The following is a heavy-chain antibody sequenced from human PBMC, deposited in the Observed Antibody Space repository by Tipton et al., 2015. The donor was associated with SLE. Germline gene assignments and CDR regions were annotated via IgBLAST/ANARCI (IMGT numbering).Heavy chain of an antibody. CDR3: ARGPLSIEIPASGVIDY. CDR2: INHSGST. D-gene: IGHD6-13*01. J-gene: IGHJ4*02. Sequence: TLSLTCVVYGGSFSGYYWSWIRQPPGKGLEWIGEINHSGSTNYSPSVKSRVTISVDTSKNQFSLKLSSVTAADTAVYYCARGPLSIEIPASGVIDYWGQGTLVTVSS. CDR1: GGSFSGYY. V-gene: IGHV4-34*01.